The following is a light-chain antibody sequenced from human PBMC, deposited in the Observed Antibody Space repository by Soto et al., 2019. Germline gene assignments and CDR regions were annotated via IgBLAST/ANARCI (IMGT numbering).Light chain of an antibody. J-gene: IGKJ5*01. CDR2: AAS. V-gene: IGKV1-9*01. CDR3: QQLNSYPPT. Sequence: DIQLTQSPSFLSASVGDRVTITCRASQGASRYLAWYQQKPGKAPKLLIYAASTLQSGVPSRFSGSGSWTEFTLTISSLQPEDCATYYCQQLNSYPPTFGQGTRLEI. CDR1: QGASRY.